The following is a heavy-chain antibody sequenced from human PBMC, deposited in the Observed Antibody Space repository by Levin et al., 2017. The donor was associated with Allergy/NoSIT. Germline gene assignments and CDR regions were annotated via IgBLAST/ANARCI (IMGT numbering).Heavy chain of an antibody. CDR2: IRSKAYGGTT. CDR3: TRDQRGYYDILTGYYYFDY. J-gene: IGHJ4*02. V-gene: IGHV3-49*03. D-gene: IGHD3-9*01. Sequence: GGSLRLSCTASGFTFGDYAMSWFRQAPGKGLEWVGFIRSKAYGGTTEYAASVKGRFTISRDDSKSIAYLQMNSLKTEDTAVYYCTRDQRGYYDILTGYYYFDYWGQGTLVTVSS. CDR1: GFTFGDYA.